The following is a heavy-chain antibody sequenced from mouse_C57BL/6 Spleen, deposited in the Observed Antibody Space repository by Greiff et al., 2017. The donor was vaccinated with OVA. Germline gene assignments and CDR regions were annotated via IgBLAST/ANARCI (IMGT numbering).Heavy chain of an antibody. CDR3: ARSGGGFITTAREYYFGY. V-gene: IGHV1-39*01. Sequence: VQLQQSGPELVKPGASVKISCKASGYSFTDYNMNWVKQSNGKSLEWIGVINPNYGTTSYNQKFKGKATLTVDQSSSTAYMQLNSLTSEDSAVYYCARSGGGFITTAREYYFGYWGQGTTLTVSS. D-gene: IGHD1-1*01. CDR2: INPNYGTT. J-gene: IGHJ2*01. CDR1: GYSFTDYN.